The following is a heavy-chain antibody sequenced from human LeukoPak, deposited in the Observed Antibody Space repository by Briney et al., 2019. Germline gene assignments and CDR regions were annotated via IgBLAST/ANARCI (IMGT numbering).Heavy chain of an antibody. V-gene: IGHV4-59*01. CDR3: TKSDGYGLIRI. J-gene: IGHJ3*02. CDR1: GGSIRGYY. CDR2: IYSSGST. Sequence: SETLSLTYNVSGGSIRGYYWSWIRQPPGKGLEWIGYIYSSGSTNYNPSLKSRVTMSVDTSKNQFSLKVSSVTAADTAVYYCTKSDGYGLIRICGRGTMVTVSS. D-gene: IGHD3-10*01.